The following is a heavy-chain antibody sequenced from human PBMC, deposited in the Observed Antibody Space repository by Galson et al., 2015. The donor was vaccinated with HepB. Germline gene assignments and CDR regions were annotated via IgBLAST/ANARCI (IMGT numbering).Heavy chain of an antibody. CDR1: SGSMSRYY. J-gene: IGHJ5*02. CDR3: ARWGGGAAYDDNGYYIDNWFGP. CDR2: IYSTGST. Sequence: SETLSLTCRISSGSMSRYYWSWIRQPPGKGLEWIGHIYSTGSTNYNPSLKSRVTMSRDMSKNLFSLNLTSVTTADTAVYYCARWGGGAAYDDNGYYIDNWFGPWGQGTLVTVSS. V-gene: IGHV4-4*09. D-gene: IGHD3-22*01.